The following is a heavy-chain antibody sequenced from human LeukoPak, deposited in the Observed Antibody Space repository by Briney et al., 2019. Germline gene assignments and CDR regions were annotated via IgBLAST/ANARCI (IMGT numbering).Heavy chain of an antibody. J-gene: IGHJ4*02. V-gene: IGHV3-30*01. CDR3: ARELTTAKYDFDY. CDR1: GFAFSSYS. Sequence: PGGSLRLSCAASGFAFSSYSMHWVRQAPGRGLEWVALISYDGSTKYYADSVKGRFTISRDNSKNTLYLQMNSLRAEDTAVYYCARELTTAKYDFDYWGQGTLVTVSS. D-gene: IGHD4-11*01. CDR2: ISYDGSTK.